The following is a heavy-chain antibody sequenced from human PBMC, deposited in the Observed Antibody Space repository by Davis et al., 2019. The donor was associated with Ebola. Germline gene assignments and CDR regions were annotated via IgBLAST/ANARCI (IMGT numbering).Heavy chain of an antibody. Sequence: ASVKVSCKASGYSFTDKYIHWVRQAPGQGLEWMGRINPNTGYANYAQKFQGRVTMTRDTAISTADVELSRLTSDDTAVYYCARSDAGWYAFDYWGQGALVTVSS. J-gene: IGHJ4*02. CDR3: ARSDAGWYAFDY. CDR1: GYSFTDKY. D-gene: IGHD6-19*01. V-gene: IGHV1-2*06. CDR2: INPNTGYA.